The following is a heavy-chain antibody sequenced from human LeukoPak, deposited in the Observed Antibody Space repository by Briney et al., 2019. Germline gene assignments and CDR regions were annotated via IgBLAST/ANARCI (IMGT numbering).Heavy chain of an antibody. CDR2: ISSTGSTL. CDR3: ARDFPADIVLMVYGFDY. Sequence: GRSLRLSCAASGFTFSDDYMSWIRQDPGKGQQWVSYISSTGSTLYYPESVKGRLTISRVNAKNSLYLQMNSVRPEDTAVYYCARDFPADIVLMVYGFDYWGQGTLVTVSS. V-gene: IGHV3-11*04. J-gene: IGHJ4*02. CDR1: GFTFSDDY. D-gene: IGHD2-8*01.